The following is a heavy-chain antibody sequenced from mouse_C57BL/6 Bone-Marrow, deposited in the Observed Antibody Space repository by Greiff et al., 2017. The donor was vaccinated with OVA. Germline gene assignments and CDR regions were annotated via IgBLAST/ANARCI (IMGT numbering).Heavy chain of an antibody. V-gene: IGHV14-4*01. Sequence: VQLQQSGAELVRPGASVKLSCTASGFNINDDYMHWVKERPEQGLEWIGWIDPENGDTEYASKFHGQATITADTSSKTVYLHLSSLTSEDTAVYYYTTYRYWGQGNTLTVSS. J-gene: IGHJ2*01. CDR2: IDPENGDT. CDR3: TTYRY. CDR1: GFNINDDY.